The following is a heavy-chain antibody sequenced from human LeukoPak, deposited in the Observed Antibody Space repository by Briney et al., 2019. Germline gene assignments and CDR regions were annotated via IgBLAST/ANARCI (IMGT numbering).Heavy chain of an antibody. CDR1: GGSISSYY. Sequence: PSETLSLTCTVSGGSISSYYWSWIRQPPGKGLEWIGYIYYSGSTNYNPSLKSRVTISVDPSKNQFSLKLSSVTAADTAVYYCARVWYDSSGYYHPFDYWGQGTLVTVSS. D-gene: IGHD3-22*01. J-gene: IGHJ4*02. CDR3: ARVWYDSSGYYHPFDY. V-gene: IGHV4-59*01. CDR2: IYYSGST.